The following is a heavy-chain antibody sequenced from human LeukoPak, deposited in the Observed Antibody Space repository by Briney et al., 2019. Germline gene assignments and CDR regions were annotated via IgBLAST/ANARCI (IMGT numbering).Heavy chain of an antibody. CDR1: GYTFASYY. D-gene: IGHD2-2*01. Sequence: ASVKVSCKASGYTFASYYMHWVRQAPGQGLEWMGIINPSGGSTSYAQKFQGRVTMTRDTSTSTAYMELSRLRSDDTAVYYCARGTAADDYWGQGTLVTVSS. CDR2: INPSGGST. J-gene: IGHJ4*02. CDR3: ARGTAADDY. V-gene: IGHV1-46*01.